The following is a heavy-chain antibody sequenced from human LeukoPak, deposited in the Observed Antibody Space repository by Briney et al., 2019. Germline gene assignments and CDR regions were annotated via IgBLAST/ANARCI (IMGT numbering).Heavy chain of an antibody. CDR3: ARCGSGYYRDYYYYMDV. D-gene: IGHD3-3*01. CDR1: GYSFTSYW. Sequence: GESLKISCKGSGYSFTSYWIGWVHQMPGKGLEWMGIIYPGDSDTRYSPSFQGQVTISADKSISTAYLQWSSLKASDTAMYYCARCGSGYYRDYYYYMDVWGKGTTVTVSS. J-gene: IGHJ6*03. CDR2: IYPGDSDT. V-gene: IGHV5-51*07.